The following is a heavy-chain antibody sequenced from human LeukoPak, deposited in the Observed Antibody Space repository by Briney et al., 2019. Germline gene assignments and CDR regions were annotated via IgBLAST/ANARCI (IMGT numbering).Heavy chain of an antibody. CDR3: ARARDYYDSSGSLY. V-gene: IGHV4-59*01. CDR1: GGSIISYY. CDR2: FYYSGST. D-gene: IGHD3-22*01. J-gene: IGHJ4*02. Sequence: SETLSLTCAVSGGSIISYYWSWIRQPPGKGLEWIGSFYYSGSTTHSPSLKSRVTMSADTSRDQFSLKLTSVTAADTAVYYCARARDYYDSSGSLYWGQGTLVTVSS.